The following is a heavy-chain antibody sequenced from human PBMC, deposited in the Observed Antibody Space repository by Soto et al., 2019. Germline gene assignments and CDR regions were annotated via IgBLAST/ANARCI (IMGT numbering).Heavy chain of an antibody. D-gene: IGHD4-17*01. CDR1: GFTFSTYG. V-gene: IGHV3-30*18. CDR2: ITYDGTNK. Sequence: QVQLVESGGGEVQPGRSLTISCAASGFTFSTYGMHWVRQTPGKGLEWVAVITYDGTNKFYSDSVKGRFTISRDNFKNSLTRQMNSLRADDTAVYSCAKDLQAYGDYDYDCYGMDVWGLGTRVTVSS. J-gene: IGHJ6*02. CDR3: AKDLQAYGDYDYDCYGMDV.